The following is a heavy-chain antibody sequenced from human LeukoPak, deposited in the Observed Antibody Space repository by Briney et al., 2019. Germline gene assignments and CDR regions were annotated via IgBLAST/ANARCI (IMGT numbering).Heavy chain of an antibody. CDR2: IKQDGSEK. J-gene: IGHJ4*02. CDR1: GFSISNYW. Sequence: SGGSLILSCAASGFSISNYWMSWVRQAPGKGLEWVANIKQDGSEKYHVDSVKDRFTISRDNAKNSLYLQMNSLRAEDTAVYYCARSPVRHYETDCWGQGTLVTVSS. V-gene: IGHV3-7*05. CDR3: ARSPVRHYETDC. D-gene: IGHD3-22*01.